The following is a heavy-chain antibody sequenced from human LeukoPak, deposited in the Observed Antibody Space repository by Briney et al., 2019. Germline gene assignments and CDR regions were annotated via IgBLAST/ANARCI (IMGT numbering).Heavy chain of an antibody. J-gene: IGHJ4*02. CDR1: GGSFSGYY. V-gene: IGHV4-34*01. D-gene: IGHD2-15*01. CDR3: ARDWVVVAATFDY. Sequence: SETLSLTCAVYGGSFSGYYWSWIRQPPGKGLEWIGEINHSGSTNYNPSLKSRVTISVDTSKNQFSLKLSSVTAADTAVYYCARDWVVVAATFDYWGQGTLVTVSS. CDR2: INHSGST.